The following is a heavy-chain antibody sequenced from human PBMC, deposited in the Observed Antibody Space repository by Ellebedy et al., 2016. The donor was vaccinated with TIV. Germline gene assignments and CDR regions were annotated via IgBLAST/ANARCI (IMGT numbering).Heavy chain of an antibody. V-gene: IGHV1-46*01. Sequence: AASVKVSCKASGGTLSSYAISWVRQAPGPGLDWMRIINPTAGSTSSAQKFQGRVTLTRDTSTRTVYIELSSLRSEDTAVYYCARAPSVDPHMDVWGQGTTVTVSS. CDR2: INPTAGST. J-gene: IGHJ6*02. CDR3: ARAPSVDPHMDV. CDR1: GGTLSSYA. D-gene: IGHD6-19*01.